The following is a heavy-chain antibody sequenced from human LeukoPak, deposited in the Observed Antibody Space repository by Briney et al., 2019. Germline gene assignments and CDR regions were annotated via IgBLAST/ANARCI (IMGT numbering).Heavy chain of an antibody. D-gene: IGHD3-10*02. CDR2: ITSSDSTT. V-gene: IGHV3-48*03. CDR1: GFTFSSYE. J-gene: IGHJ6*04. CDR3: AELGITMIGGV. Sequence: GGSLRLSCVASGFTFSSYEMNWVRQAPGKGLEWLSYITSSDSTTHYADSVKGRFTISRDDAQNSLYLQMNSLRVEDTAVYYCAELGITMIGGVWGKGTTVTISS.